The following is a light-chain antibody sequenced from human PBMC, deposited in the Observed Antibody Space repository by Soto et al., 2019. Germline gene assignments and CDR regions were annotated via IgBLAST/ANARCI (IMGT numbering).Light chain of an antibody. J-gene: IGKJ5*01. CDR3: QQYNNWPPKKT. CDR1: QSVSSN. CDR2: GAS. Sequence: ERVMTQSPATLSVSPGEKVTLSCRASQSVSSNLAWYQQKPGQTPRLLIYGASTRATGVPARFSGSGSGTEFTLTISSLQSEDFAVYYCQQYNNWPPKKTFGQGTRPEIK. V-gene: IGKV3-15*01.